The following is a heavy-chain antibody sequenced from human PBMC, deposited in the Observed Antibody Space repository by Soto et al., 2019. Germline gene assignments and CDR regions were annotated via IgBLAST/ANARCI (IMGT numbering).Heavy chain of an antibody. D-gene: IGHD1-26*01. CDR1: GFFFRNFG. CDR2: ISGDGNDK. Sequence: QVQLVESGGGVVQPGRSLRLSCAASGFFFRNFGMHWVRRAPGKGLEWVAAISGDGNDKYYPDSMKGRFTNSRDNFNNTLYLQLNSLRPEDTAVYHCVQGASTAHQPLDSWGQGVLVTVSS. J-gene: IGHJ4*02. V-gene: IGHV3-30*03. CDR3: VQGASTAHQPLDS.